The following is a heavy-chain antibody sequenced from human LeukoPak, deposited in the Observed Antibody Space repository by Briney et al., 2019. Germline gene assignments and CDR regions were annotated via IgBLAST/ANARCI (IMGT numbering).Heavy chain of an antibody. V-gene: IGHV3-23*01. CDR1: GFTFSSYT. CDR2: ITTGDGNT. Sequence: GGSLRLSCTASGFTFSSYTTTWVRQAPGKGLKWVSTITTGDGNTYYADSVKGRFTVSRDDSKNTLYLQMNSLRAEDTAVYYCAKDGGLWVSAHWGDSWGRGTLVTVSS. J-gene: IGHJ4*02. D-gene: IGHD7-27*01. CDR3: AKDGGLWVSAHWGDS.